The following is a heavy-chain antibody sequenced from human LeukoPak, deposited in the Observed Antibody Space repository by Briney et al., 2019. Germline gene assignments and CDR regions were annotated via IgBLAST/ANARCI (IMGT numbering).Heavy chain of an antibody. V-gene: IGHV4-38-2*02. CDR1: GYSISSGYY. Sequence: PSETLSLTCTVSGYSISSGYYRGWIRQPPGKGLEWIGSIYHSGSTYYNPSLKSRVTISVDTSKNQFSLKLSSVTAADTAVYYCAREEGVGGDRGSFDYWGQGTLVTVSS. CDR2: IYHSGST. J-gene: IGHJ4*02. D-gene: IGHD2-21*01. CDR3: AREEGVGGDRGSFDY.